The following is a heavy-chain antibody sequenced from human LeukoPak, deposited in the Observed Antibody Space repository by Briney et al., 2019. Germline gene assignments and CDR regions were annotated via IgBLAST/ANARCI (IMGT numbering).Heavy chain of an antibody. J-gene: IGHJ4*02. V-gene: IGHV4-34*01. CDR3: ARMGGTYYDILTGYDTLTFDY. CDR1: GESFSGYY. CDR2: INHTGSA. Sequence: SETLSLTCAVYGESFSGYYWSWIRQPPGKGLEWIGEINHTGSANYNPSLKSRVTISVDTSKNQFSLKLSSVTAADTAVYYCARMGGTYYDILTGYDTLTFDYWGQGTLVTVSS. D-gene: IGHD3-9*01.